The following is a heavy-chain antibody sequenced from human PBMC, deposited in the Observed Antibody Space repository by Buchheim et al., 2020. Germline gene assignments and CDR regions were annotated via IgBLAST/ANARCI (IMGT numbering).Heavy chain of an antibody. V-gene: IGHV4-31*03. Sequence: QVQLQESGPGLVRPSQTLSLTCIVSGDSISSGAYYWSWIRPHPGKGLEWIGYTYYSGSTYYNPSLKSRVTISLDTSKNQFYLKLSSVTAADTAVYYCARDWEARGTDVWGQGTT. D-gene: IGHD1-26*01. J-gene: IGHJ6*02. CDR3: ARDWEARGTDV. CDR1: GDSISSGAYY. CDR2: TYYSGST.